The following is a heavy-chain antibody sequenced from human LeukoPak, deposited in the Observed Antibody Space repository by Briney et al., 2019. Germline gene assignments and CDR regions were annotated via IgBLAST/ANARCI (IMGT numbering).Heavy chain of an antibody. CDR3: ARALYDSSGYYSYYFDY. D-gene: IGHD3-22*01. CDR1: GGSISSYY. Sequence: PSETLSLTCTVSGGSISSYYWSWIRQPPGKGLEWIGYIYYSGSTNYNPSLKSRVTISVDTSKNQFSLKLSSVTAADTAVYYCARALYDSSGYYSYYFDYWGQATLVTVSS. CDR2: IYYSGST. V-gene: IGHV4-59*01. J-gene: IGHJ4*02.